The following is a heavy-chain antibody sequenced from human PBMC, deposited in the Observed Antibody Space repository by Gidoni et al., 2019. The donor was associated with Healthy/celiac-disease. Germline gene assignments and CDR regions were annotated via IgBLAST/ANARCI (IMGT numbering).Heavy chain of an antibody. CDR3: ARVSDAFDI. CDR2: ISSSGSTI. J-gene: IGHJ3*02. CDR1: GFTFSSYE. V-gene: IGHV3-48*03. Sequence: EVQLVEPGGGLVQPGGSLRPSCSASGFTFSSYEMNWVRQSPGKGLEWVSYISSSGSTIYYADSVKGRFTISRDNAKNSLYLQMNSLRAEDTAVYYCARVSDAFDIWGQGTMVTVSS.